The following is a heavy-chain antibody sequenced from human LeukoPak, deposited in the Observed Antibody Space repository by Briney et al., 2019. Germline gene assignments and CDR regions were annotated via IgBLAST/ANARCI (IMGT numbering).Heavy chain of an antibody. CDR2: IYTSGST. Sequence: SETLSLTCTVSGGPINSYYWSWIRQPAGKGLEWIGRIYTSGSTNYNPSLKSRVTMSVDTSKKQFSLRLSSVTAADTAVYYCARMDGYCTSASCTYCSDYWGQGTLVTVSS. CDR3: ARMDGYCTSASCTYCSDY. D-gene: IGHD2-2*01. CDR1: GGPINSYY. J-gene: IGHJ4*02. V-gene: IGHV4-4*07.